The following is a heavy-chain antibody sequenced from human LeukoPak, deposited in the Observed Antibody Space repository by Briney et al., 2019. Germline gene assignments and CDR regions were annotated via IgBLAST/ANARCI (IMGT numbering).Heavy chain of an antibody. CDR3: ATPIRGSYQIDAFDI. V-gene: IGHV1-24*01. CDR2: FDPEDGET. D-gene: IGHD1-26*01. Sequence: ASVKVSCKVSGYTLTELSMHWVRQAPGKGLEWMGGFDPEDGETIYAQKFQGRVTMTEDTSTDTAYMELSSLRSEDTAVYYCATPIRGSYQIDAFDIWGQGTMVTVSS. J-gene: IGHJ3*02. CDR1: GYTLTELS.